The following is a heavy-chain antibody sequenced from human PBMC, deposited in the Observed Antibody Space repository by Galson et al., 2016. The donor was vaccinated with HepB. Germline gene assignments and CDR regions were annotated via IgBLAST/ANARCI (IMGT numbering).Heavy chain of an antibody. V-gene: IGHV2-5*02. CDR1: GQSLQDSKVG. CDR2: IYWDDDR. D-gene: IGHD1-26*01. J-gene: IGHJ4*02. Sequence: PALVKPTQTLTLTCTVSGQSLQDSKVGVGWIRQPPGKAPEWLGTIYWDDDRRYSPSLKNRISIAQDMSKNEVVLTLANVEPGDTGTYYCARRLDSSGEPCFDYWGQGILVTVA. CDR3: ARRLDSSGEPCFDY.